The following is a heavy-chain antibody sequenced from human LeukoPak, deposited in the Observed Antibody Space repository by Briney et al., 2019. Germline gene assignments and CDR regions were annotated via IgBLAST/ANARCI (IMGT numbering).Heavy chain of an antibody. CDR2: IRYDESNK. CDR1: GFTFSSYG. J-gene: IGHJ4*02. V-gene: IGHV3-30*02. Sequence: GGSLRLSCAASGFTFSSYGMHWVRQAPGNGLGWVAFIRYDESNKYYADSVKGRFTISRDNSKNTLYLQMNSLRAEDTAVYYCAKGGVTSSYFDYCGQGTLVIVSS. CDR3: AKGGVTSSYFDY. D-gene: IGHD4-23*01.